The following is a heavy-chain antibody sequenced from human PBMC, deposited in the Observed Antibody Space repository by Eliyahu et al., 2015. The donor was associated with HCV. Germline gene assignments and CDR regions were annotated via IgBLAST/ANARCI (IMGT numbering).Heavy chain of an antibody. CDR1: GFTFDDYA. V-gene: IGHV3-9*01. D-gene: IGHD6-13*01. CDR3: AKGPAAGIDGYFQH. CDR2: ISWNSGSI. J-gene: IGHJ1*01. Sequence: EVQLVESGGGLVQPGRSLXLSCAASGFTFDDYAMHWVRQAPGKGLEWVSGISWNSGSIGYADSVKGRFTISRDNAKNSLYLQMNSLRAEDTALYYCAKGPAAGIDGYFQHWGQGTLVTVSS.